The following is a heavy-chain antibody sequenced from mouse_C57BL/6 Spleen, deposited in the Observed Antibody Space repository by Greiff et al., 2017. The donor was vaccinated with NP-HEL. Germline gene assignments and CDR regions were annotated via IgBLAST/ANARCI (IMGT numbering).Heavy chain of an antibody. CDR1: GFTFSDYG. J-gene: IGHJ4*01. D-gene: IGHD2-1*01. CDR2: ISSGSSTI. Sequence: EVKVVESGGGLVKPGGSLKLSCAASGFTFSDYGMHWVRQAPEKGLEWVAYISSGSSTIYYADTVKGRFTISRDNAKNTLFLQMTSLRSEDTAMYYCARPSIYYGNYEAMDYWGQGTSVTVSS. V-gene: IGHV5-17*01. CDR3: ARPSIYYGNYEAMDY.